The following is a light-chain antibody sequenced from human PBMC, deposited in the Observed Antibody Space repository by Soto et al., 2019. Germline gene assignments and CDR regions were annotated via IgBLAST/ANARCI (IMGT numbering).Light chain of an antibody. J-gene: IGLJ1*01. CDR3: CSYAGSYTYV. Sequence: SVLTQPRSVSGSPGQSVTISCTGTSSDVGGYNSVSWYQQLPGRAPKLMIYDVSKWPSGVPDRFSGSKSGNTASLTISGLQAEDEADYYCCSYAGSYTYVFGAGTKVTVL. CDR1: SSDVGGYNS. V-gene: IGLV2-11*01. CDR2: DVS.